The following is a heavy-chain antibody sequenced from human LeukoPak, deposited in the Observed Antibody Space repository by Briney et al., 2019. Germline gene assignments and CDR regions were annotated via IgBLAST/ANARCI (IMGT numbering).Heavy chain of an antibody. D-gene: IGHD2-15*01. CDR3: ARDFLSDENQLRLAAPCDY. CDR1: GFTFNSYR. CDR2: ISSSSSYI. J-gene: IGHJ4*02. Sequence: NPGGSLRLSCAASGFTFNSYRMNWVRQAPGKGLEWVSSISSSSSYIYYTDSVKGRFTISRDNAKNSLDLQMKDLRVEDTAMYYCARDFLSDENQLRLAAPCDYWGQGTLVTVS. V-gene: IGHV3-21*01.